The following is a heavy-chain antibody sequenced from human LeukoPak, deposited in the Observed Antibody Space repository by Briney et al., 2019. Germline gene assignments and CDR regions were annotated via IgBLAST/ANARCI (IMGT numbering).Heavy chain of an antibody. CDR2: ISWNSGSI. D-gene: IGHD6-13*01. Sequence: PGGPLRLSCAASGFTFDDYAMHWVRHAPGKGLEWVSGISWNSGSIGYADSVKGRFTISRDNAKNSLYLQMNSLRAEDTASYYCAKSAAGTAPPIDYWGQGTLVTVSS. J-gene: IGHJ4*02. V-gene: IGHV3-9*01. CDR1: GFTFDDYA. CDR3: AKSAAGTAPPIDY.